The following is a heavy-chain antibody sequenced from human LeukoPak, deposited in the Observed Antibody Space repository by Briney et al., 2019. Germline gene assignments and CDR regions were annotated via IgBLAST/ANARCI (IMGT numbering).Heavy chain of an antibody. CDR3: ARGGARKDYSRSSRKRYFDY. CDR2: MNPSGST. V-gene: IGHV4-34*01. J-gene: IGHJ4*02. CDR1: GGSFIGYY. Sequence: PSETLSLTCAVYGGSFIGYYWSWIRQPPGKGVEWIGEMNPSGSTNYNPSLKSRVTISVDTSKNQFSLKLSSVTAADTAVYYCARGGARKDYSRSSRKRYFDYWGQGTLVTVSS. D-gene: IGHD6-6*01.